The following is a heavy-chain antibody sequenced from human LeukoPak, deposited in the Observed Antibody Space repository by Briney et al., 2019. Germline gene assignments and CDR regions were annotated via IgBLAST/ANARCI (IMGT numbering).Heavy chain of an antibody. CDR3: ARGWLQSGFDY. Sequence: SQTLSLTCALSGDSVSTNSGGWNWIRQSPSRGLEWQGRTYYSRSNWYNDYAVSVKSRITINPDTSKNQFSLQLNSVTPEDTAVYYCARGWLQSGFDYWAQGTLVTVSS. CDR2: TYYSRSNWYN. D-gene: IGHD5-24*01. CDR1: GDSVSTNSGG. V-gene: IGHV6-1*01. J-gene: IGHJ4*02.